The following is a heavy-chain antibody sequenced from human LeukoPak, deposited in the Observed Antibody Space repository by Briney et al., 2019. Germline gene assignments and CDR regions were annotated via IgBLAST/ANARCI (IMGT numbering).Heavy chain of an antibody. CDR3: ARDAGGVDGYNPYYFDY. Sequence: PGRSLRLSCAASGFTFSSYAMHWVRQAPGKGLEWVAVISYDGSNKYYADSVKGRFTISRDNSKNTLYLQMNSLRAEDTAVYYCARDAGGVDGYNPYYFDYWGQGTLVTVSS. V-gene: IGHV3-30-3*01. D-gene: IGHD5-24*01. J-gene: IGHJ4*02. CDR1: GFTFSSYA. CDR2: ISYDGSNK.